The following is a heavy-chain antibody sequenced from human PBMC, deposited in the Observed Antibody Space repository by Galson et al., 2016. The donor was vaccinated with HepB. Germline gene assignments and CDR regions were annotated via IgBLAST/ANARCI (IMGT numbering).Heavy chain of an antibody. V-gene: IGHV3-23*01. Sequence: SLRLSCAASGFTFSSYAMSWVRQAPGKGLEWVSTISASGASKYYADSLKGRITIARDDSKNTLYLQMSSPRAEDTAVYYCAKDGAPDYIIFFYYYGMDVWGQGTTVTVSS. CDR3: AKDGAPDYIIFFYYYGMDV. J-gene: IGHJ6*02. CDR2: ISASGASK. D-gene: IGHD4-11*01. CDR1: GFTFSSYA.